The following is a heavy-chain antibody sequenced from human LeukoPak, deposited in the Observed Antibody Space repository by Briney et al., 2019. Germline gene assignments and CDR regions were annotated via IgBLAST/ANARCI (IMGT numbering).Heavy chain of an antibody. J-gene: IGHJ6*02. D-gene: IGHD3-10*01. Sequence: ASVKVSCKASGYTFTCYYMHWVRQAPGQGLEWMGRINPNSGGTNYAQKFQGRVTMTRDTSISTAYMELSSLRSDDTAVYYCAREQGGENYGMDVWGQGTTVIVSS. CDR1: GYTFTCYY. V-gene: IGHV1-2*06. CDR2: INPNSGGT. CDR3: AREQGGENYGMDV.